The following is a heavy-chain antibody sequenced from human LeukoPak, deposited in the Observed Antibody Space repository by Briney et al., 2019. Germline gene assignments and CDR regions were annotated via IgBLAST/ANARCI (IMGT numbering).Heavy chain of an antibody. CDR3: ARGIADPYSFDS. V-gene: IGHV4-4*07. D-gene: IGHD6-13*01. CDR1: VGSINLYY. CDR2: IYSTGST. Sequence: SETLSLTCTVSVGSINLYYWSWIRQPAGKGLEWIGRIYSTGSTNYSPSLKSRVTMSVDKSKNQFSLNLSSVTAADTAVYYCARGIADPYSFDSWGQGTLVTVSS. J-gene: IGHJ4*02.